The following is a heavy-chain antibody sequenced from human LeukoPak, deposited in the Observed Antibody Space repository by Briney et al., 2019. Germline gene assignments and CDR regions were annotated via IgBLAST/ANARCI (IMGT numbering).Heavy chain of an antibody. CDR2: IRYDGSNK. Sequence: GGSLRLSCAASGFTFSSFGMHWVRQAPGKGLEWVAFIRYDGSNKYYADSVKGRFTISRDNSKNTLYLQMNSLRAEDTAVYYCARDPGYYYDSSGYYTNWGQGTLVTVSS. CDR1: GFTFSSFG. D-gene: IGHD3-22*01. CDR3: ARDPGYYYDSSGYYTN. J-gene: IGHJ4*02. V-gene: IGHV3-30*02.